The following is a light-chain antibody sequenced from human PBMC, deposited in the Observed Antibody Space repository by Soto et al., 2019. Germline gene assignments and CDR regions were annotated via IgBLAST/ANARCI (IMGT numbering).Light chain of an antibody. CDR3: KSYAGSNTYV. CDR1: TSNIGAGHD. V-gene: IGLV1-40*01. Sequence: QSVLTQPPSVSGAPGQRVTISCSGSTSNIGAGHDVHWYRLLPGTAPKLLIYGNNIRPSGVPDRFSGSKSGTSASLAIAGLQAEDEADYFCKSYAGSNTYVFGSGTKVTVL. J-gene: IGLJ1*01. CDR2: GNN.